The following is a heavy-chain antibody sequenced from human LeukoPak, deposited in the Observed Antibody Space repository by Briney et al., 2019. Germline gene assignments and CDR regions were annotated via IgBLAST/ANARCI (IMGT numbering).Heavy chain of an antibody. CDR2: IYHSGST. D-gene: IGHD3-22*01. CDR1: GFTFSSYW. V-gene: IGHV4-4*02. J-gene: IGHJ4*02. Sequence: GSLRLSCAASGFTFSSYWMSWVRQAPGKGLEWIGEIYHSGSTNYNPSLKSRVTISVDKSKNQFSLKLSSVTAADTAVYYCARDEAYYDSSGYYGQGFHGQFDYWGQGTLVTVSS. CDR3: ARDEAYYDSSGYYGQGFHGQFDY.